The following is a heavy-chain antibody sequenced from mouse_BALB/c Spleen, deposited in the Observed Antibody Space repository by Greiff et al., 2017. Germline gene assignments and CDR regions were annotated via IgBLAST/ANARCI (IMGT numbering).Heavy chain of an antibody. D-gene: IGHD1-2*01. CDR3: ARQRTTATSAWFAY. J-gene: IGHJ3*01. Sequence: EVQLVESGGGLVKPGGSLKLSCAASGFTFSSYAMSWVRQTPEKRLEWVASISSGGSTYYPDSVKGRFTISRDNAKNTLYLQMSSLKSEDTAMYYCARQRTTATSAWFAYWGQGTLVTVSA. CDR1: GFTFSSYA. V-gene: IGHV5-6*01. CDR2: ISSGGST.